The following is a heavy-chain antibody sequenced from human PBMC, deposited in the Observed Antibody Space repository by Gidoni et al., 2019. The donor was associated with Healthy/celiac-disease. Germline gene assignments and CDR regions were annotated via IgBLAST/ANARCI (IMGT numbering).Heavy chain of an antibody. D-gene: IGHD2-15*01. CDR1: GFTFSSYS. CDR3: ARELVRRAGYYYGMDV. Sequence: EVQLVESGGGLVQPGGSLRLSCAASGFTFSSYSMTWVRLAPGKGLEWVSYISSSSSTIYYADSVKGRFTISRDNAKNSLYLQMNSLRDEDTAVYYCARELVRRAGYYYGMDVWGQGTTVTVSS. J-gene: IGHJ6*02. V-gene: IGHV3-48*02. CDR2: ISSSSSTI.